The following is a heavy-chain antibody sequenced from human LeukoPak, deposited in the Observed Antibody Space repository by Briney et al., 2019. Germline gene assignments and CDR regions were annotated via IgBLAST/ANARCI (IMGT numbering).Heavy chain of an antibody. Sequence: GGSLRLSCAASGFTVSSNYMSWVRQAPGKGLEWVSVIYSGGSTYYADSVKGRFTISRDNSKNTLYLQMNSLRAEDTAVYYCARVQGGYYYFDYWGQGTLVTVSS. D-gene: IGHD3-22*01. V-gene: IGHV3-66*01. CDR2: IYSGGST. J-gene: IGHJ4*02. CDR3: ARVQGGYYYFDY. CDR1: GFTVSSNY.